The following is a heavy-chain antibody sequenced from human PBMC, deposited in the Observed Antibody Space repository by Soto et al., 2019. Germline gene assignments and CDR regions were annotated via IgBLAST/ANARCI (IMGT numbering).Heavy chain of an antibody. Sequence: EVHVVESGGGSVQPGGSLRISCGASGFTFGSYWMDWVRQAPGKGLVWVSRINGDGRITTYADSVKGRFTISRDNAGSTLYLQMNSLRVDDTAVYYCSRETLWFGESPKSGGQGTLVTVSS. D-gene: IGHD3-10*01. CDR3: SRETLWFGESPKS. V-gene: IGHV3-74*01. CDR1: GFTFGSYW. CDR2: INGDGRIT. J-gene: IGHJ4*02.